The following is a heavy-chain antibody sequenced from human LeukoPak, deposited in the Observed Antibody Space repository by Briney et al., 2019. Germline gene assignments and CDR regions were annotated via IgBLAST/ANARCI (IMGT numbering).Heavy chain of an antibody. Sequence: ASVKVSCKVSGYTLTELSMHWVRQAPGKGLEWMGGFDPEDGETIYAQKFQGRVTMTEDTSTDTAYMELSSLRSEDTAVYYCAKDTTFVVPAALDAFDIWGQGTMVTVSS. CDR3: AKDTTFVVPAALDAFDI. J-gene: IGHJ3*02. CDR1: GYTLTELS. D-gene: IGHD2-2*01. CDR2: FDPEDGET. V-gene: IGHV1-24*01.